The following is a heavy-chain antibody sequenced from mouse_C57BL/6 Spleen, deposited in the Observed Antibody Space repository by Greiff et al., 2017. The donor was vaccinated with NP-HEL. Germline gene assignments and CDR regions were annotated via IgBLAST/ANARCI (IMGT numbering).Heavy chain of an antibody. J-gene: IGHJ3*01. CDR1: GFNIKDYY. D-gene: IGHD2-13*01. CDR3: TTDDYAWLAY. V-gene: IGHV14-1*01. CDR2: IDPEDGDT. Sequence: EVQLQQSGAELVRPGASVKLSCTASGFNIKDYYMHWVKQRPEQGLEWIGRIDPEDGDTEYATKFQGQATMTADTSSNTASLQLSSLTSEDTAVYYCTTDDYAWLAYWGQGTLVTVSA.